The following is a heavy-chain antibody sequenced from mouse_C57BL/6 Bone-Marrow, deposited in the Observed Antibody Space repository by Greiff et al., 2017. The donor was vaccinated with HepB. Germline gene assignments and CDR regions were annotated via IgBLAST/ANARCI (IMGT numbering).Heavy chain of an antibody. D-gene: IGHD2-1*01. CDR3: ARNKGPYGKGFAY. J-gene: IGHJ3*01. CDR2: ISYDGSN. Sequence: VQLQQSGPGLVKPSQSLSLTCSVTGYSITSGYYWNWIRQFPGNKLEWMGYISYDGSNNYNPSLKNRISITRDTSKNQVFPKLNSVTTEDTATYYGARNKGPYGKGFAYWGQGTLVTVSA. V-gene: IGHV3-6*01. CDR1: GYSITSGYY.